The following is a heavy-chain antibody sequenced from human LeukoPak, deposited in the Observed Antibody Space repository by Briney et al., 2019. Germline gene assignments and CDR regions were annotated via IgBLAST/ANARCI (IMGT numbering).Heavy chain of an antibody. J-gene: IGHJ4*02. CDR1: GFTFSSYA. V-gene: IGHV3-23*01. Sequence: PGGSLRLSCAASGFTFSSYAMSWVRQAPGKGLEWVSAISGSGGSTYYADSVKGRFTISRDNSKNTVYLQMNSLRAEGTAVYYCAKTTTGYSSGRYPGWPVDYWGQGTLVTVSS. CDR3: AKTTTGYSSGRYPGWPVDY. D-gene: IGHD6-19*01. CDR2: ISGSGGST.